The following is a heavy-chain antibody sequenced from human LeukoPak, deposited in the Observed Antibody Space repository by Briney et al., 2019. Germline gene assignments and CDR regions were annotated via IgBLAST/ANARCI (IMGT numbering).Heavy chain of an antibody. J-gene: IGHJ4*02. CDR3: ARDTVGATRTFDY. Sequence: GASVKVSCKASGGTFSSYAISWVRQASGQGLEWMGGIIPIFGTSNYAQKFQGRVTITADESTSTAYMELGSLRSEDTAVYYCARDTVGATRTFDYWGQGTLVTVSS. D-gene: IGHD1-26*01. CDR1: GGTFSSYA. V-gene: IGHV1-69*13. CDR2: IIPIFGTS.